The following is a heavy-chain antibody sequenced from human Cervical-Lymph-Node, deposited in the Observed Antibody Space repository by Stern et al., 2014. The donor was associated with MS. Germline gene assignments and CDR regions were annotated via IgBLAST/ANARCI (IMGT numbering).Heavy chain of an antibody. V-gene: IGHV3-33*01. J-gene: IGHJ4*02. Sequence: DQLVESGGGVVQPGTSLRLSCAASGFTFSSYGMHWVRQAPGKGLEWVALAWYDGSTAYYTNSMKGRFTISRDNSKNTLSLQMNSLTAEDTAVYYCARGHIPYAYNYLFDYWGQGTLVTVSS. D-gene: IGHD5-24*01. CDR1: GFTFSSYG. CDR2: AWYDGSTA. CDR3: ARGHIPYAYNYLFDY.